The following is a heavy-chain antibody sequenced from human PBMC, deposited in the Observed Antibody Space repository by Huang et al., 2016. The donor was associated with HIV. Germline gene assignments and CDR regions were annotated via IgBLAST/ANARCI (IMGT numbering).Heavy chain of an antibody. D-gene: IGHD6-13*01. Sequence: EVQLVESGGGLVKPGGSLRLSCAASGFTFSNVWRSWVRQTPGKGREWVGRIKSKTDGGTTDFAAPVKGRCTISRDDSKNTLYLQMNSLKTEDTAVYYCSTWGLTAAGGNWGQGTLVTVSS. CDR3: STWGLTAAGGN. J-gene: IGHJ4*02. V-gene: IGHV3-15*01. CDR2: IKSKTDGGTT. CDR1: GFTFSNVW.